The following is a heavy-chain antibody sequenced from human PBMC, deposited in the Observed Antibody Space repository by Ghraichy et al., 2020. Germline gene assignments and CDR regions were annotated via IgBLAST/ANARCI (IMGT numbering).Heavy chain of an antibody. J-gene: IGHJ6*02. CDR3: ARGGTSSAIPGDYYYYGMDV. V-gene: IGHV4-59*01. D-gene: IGHD2-2*01. CDR2: IYYSGST. CDR1: GDSISNYY. Sequence: SQTLSLTCTVSGDSISNYYWSWIRQPPGKGLECIGCIYYSGSTKYNPSLQSRVTISVDTSKNQFSLKLSSVTAADTAVYYCARGGTSSAIPGDYYYYGMDVWAQGTTVTVSS.